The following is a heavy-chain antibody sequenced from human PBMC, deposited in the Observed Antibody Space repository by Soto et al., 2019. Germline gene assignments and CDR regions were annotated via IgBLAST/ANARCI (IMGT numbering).Heavy chain of an antibody. V-gene: IGHV1-46*01. D-gene: IGHD6-25*01. CDR3: ATGPPDMAAQLDQ. CDR2: INPGGGYT. J-gene: IGHJ4*02. Sequence: QVQLVKSGAEVRKPGASVKLSFKASGYSFTDHYMHWVRQAPGQGLEWMGIINPGGGYTEYAQKCLGRVAMARATSTRPAYMQLSSLRSDDTAVYYCATGPPDMAAQLDQWGQGNLVTVSS. CDR1: GYSFTDHY.